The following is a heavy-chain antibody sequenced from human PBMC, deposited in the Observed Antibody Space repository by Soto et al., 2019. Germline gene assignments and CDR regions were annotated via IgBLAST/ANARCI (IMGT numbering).Heavy chain of an antibody. Sequence: GGSLRLSCAASGFTFSDYYMSWIRQAPGKGLEWVSYISSSGSTIYYADSVKGRFTISRDNAKNSLYLQMNSLRAEDTAVYYCARCQWDDFSYYYMDVWGKGTTVTVSS. V-gene: IGHV3-11*01. CDR3: ARCQWDDFSYYYMDV. CDR1: GFTFSDYY. CDR2: ISSSGSTI. D-gene: IGHD3-3*01. J-gene: IGHJ6*03.